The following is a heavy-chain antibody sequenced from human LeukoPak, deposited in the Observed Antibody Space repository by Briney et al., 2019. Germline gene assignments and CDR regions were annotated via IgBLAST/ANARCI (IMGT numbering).Heavy chain of an antibody. J-gene: IGHJ5*02. CDR2: ISGSGGST. D-gene: IGHD6-19*01. CDR1: GFTFSSYA. V-gene: IGHV3-23*01. CDR3: AKDRAGSGWYGWFDP. Sequence: AGGSLRLSCAASGFTFSSYAMSWVRQAPGKGLEWVSAISGSGGSTYYADSVKGRFTISRDNSKNTLYLQMNSLRAEDTAVYYCAKDRAGSGWYGWFDPWGQGTLVTVSS.